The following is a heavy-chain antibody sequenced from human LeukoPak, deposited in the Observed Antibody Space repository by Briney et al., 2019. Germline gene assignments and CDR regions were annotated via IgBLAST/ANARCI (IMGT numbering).Heavy chain of an antibody. CDR2: ISSSSTYI. V-gene: IGHV3-21*01. CDR3: VRDYYDSSGYSDY. Sequence: PGGSLRLSCEASGFAFSFFAMSWLRQAPGKGLEWVSSISSSSTYIYYADSVKGRFTISRDNAKNSLSLQMNSLRAEDTAVYYCVRDYYDSSGYSDYWGQGTLVTVSS. D-gene: IGHD3-22*01. J-gene: IGHJ4*01. CDR1: GFAFSFFA.